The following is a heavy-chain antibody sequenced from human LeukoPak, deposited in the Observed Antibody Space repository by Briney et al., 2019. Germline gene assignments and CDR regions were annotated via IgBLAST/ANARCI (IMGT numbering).Heavy chain of an antibody. V-gene: IGHV4-59*12. J-gene: IGHJ6*03. D-gene: IGHD5-18*01. CDR2: IYHSGST. CDR3: ARGCGYSYGYSLHYYYYYMDV. CDR1: GGSISSYY. Sequence: PSETLSLTCTVSGGSISSYYWSWIRQPPGKGLEWIGSIYHSGSTYYNPSLKSRVTISVDTSKNQFSLKLSSVTAADTAVYYCARGCGYSYGYSLHYYYYYMDVWGKGTTVTVSS.